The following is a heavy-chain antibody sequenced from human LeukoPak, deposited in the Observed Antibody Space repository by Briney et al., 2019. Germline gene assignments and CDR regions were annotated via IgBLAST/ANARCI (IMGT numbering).Heavy chain of an antibody. Sequence: GGSLRLSCAASGFTFSSYGMHWVRQAPGKGLEWVAVIWYDGSNKYYADSVKGRFTISRDNSKNTLYLQMNSLRAEGTAVYYCARVQEGLLWFGVYYYYGMDVWGQGTTVTVSS. V-gene: IGHV3-33*01. CDR3: ARVQEGLLWFGVYYYYGMDV. CDR1: GFTFSSYG. J-gene: IGHJ6*02. CDR2: IWYDGSNK. D-gene: IGHD3-10*01.